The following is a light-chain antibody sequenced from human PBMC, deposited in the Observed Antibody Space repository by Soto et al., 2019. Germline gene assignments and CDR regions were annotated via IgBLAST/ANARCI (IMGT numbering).Light chain of an antibody. Sequence: DIQMTQSPSSLSASVGDRVTITCRASQSISSFLNWYQQKPGKVPKLLIYAASTLQSEVPSRFSGSGSGTDLTLTIISLQPEDFETYYSQQTYITGTFGQGTKVEIK. CDR3: QQTYITGT. CDR2: AAS. CDR1: QSISSF. V-gene: IGKV1-39*01. J-gene: IGKJ1*01.